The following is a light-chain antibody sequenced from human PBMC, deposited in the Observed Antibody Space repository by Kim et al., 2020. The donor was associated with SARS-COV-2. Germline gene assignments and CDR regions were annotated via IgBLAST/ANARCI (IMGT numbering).Light chain of an antibody. CDR3: QTYKRSRGT. Sequence: SVRNKVTIPCPARPSNTRWLALYQQKPGKAPKPPVYEASSFQSGVPTRFNGSGSGIKFSFTNSNLQADDYSTNYRQTYKRSRGTFGQGTKVDIK. J-gene: IGKJ1*01. CDR1: PSNTRW. V-gene: IGKV1-5*01. CDR2: EAS.